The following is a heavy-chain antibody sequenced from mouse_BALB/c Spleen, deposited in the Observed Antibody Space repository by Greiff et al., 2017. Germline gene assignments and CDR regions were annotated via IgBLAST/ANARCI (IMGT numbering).Heavy chain of an antibody. Sequence: EVQRVESGTVLARPGASVKMSCKASGYTFTSYWMHWVKQRPGQGLEWIGAIYPGNSDTSYNQKFKGKAKLTAVTSTSTAYMELSSLTNEDSAVYYCTRSGYRYDDYFDYWGQGTTLTVSS. CDR1: GYTFTSYW. D-gene: IGHD2-14*01. CDR2: IYPGNSDT. J-gene: IGHJ2*01. V-gene: IGHV1-5*01. CDR3: TRSGYRYDDYFDY.